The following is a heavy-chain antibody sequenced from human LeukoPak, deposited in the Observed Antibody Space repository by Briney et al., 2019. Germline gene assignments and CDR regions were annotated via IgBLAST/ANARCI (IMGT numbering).Heavy chain of an antibody. V-gene: IGHV3-33*01. D-gene: IGHD3-9*01. CDR1: GFIFSRHG. CDR3: ARVRFKQRNFDWLTVGGYFDY. J-gene: IGHJ4*02. CDR2: IWPDGRTK. Sequence: GTSLRLSCAASGFIFSRHGMHWVRQAPGKGLEWVALIWPDGRTKYYADSVNGRFNISRDTSKNTLYLQMNSLRAEDTAVYYCARVRFKQRNFDWLTVGGYFDYWGQGTLVTVSS.